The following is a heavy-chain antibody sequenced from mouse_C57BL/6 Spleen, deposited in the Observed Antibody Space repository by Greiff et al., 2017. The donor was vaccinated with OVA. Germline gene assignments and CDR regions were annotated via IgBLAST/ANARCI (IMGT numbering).Heavy chain of an antibody. D-gene: IGHD1-2*01. CDR2: IWRGGST. V-gene: IGHV2-5*01. CDR1: GFSLTSYG. Sequence: QVQLQQSGPGLVQPSQSLSITCTVSGFSLTSYGVHWVRQSPGKGLEWLGVIWRGGSTDYTAAFMSRLSITKDNSKSQFFFKMISLQADDTAVYYCAKKPLYGGYCDVWGTGTTVTVSS. CDR3: AKKPLYGGYCDV. J-gene: IGHJ1*03.